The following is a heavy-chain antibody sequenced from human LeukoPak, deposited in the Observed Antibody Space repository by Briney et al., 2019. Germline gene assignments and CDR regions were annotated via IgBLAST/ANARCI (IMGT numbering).Heavy chain of an antibody. CDR1: GFTFSSHA. V-gene: IGHV3-64*04. J-gene: IGHJ4*02. CDR2: LSHNGGNT. D-gene: IGHD4-17*01. CDR3: AGRGQYGDYGWY. Sequence: GGSLRLSCSASGFTFSSHALHWVRQAPGKGLEYVSGLSHNGGNTYYADSVKGRFTISRDNSRNTLYLQMNSLRAEDTAVYYCAGRGQYGDYGWYWGQGTLVTVSS.